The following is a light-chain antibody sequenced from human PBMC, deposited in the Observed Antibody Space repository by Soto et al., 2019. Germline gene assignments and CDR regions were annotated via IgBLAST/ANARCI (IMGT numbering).Light chain of an antibody. CDR3: QQYDDLPLT. J-gene: IGKJ4*01. CDR1: QSIANF. V-gene: IGKV1-33*01. CDR2: DAS. Sequence: DVQMTQSPSSLSASVGDRVIITCKANQSIANFLNWFQHKPGQAPKLLISDASHLELGVSSRFSGSRSGTDFVLEISNLQSEDVATYFCQQYDDLPLTFGGGTKVDI.